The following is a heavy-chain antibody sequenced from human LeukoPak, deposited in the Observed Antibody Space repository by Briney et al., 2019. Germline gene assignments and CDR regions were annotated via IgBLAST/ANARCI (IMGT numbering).Heavy chain of an antibody. CDR1: GFTFSNYW. CDR2: INQDGSIK. CDR3: ARVGYSSSSIDY. J-gene: IGHJ4*02. Sequence: GGSLRLSCAASGFTFSNYWMSRVRQAPGKGLEWVANINQDGSIKYYVDSVKGRFTTSRDNAKNSLYLQMSSLRVEDTAVYYCARVGYSSSSIDYWGQGTLVTVSS. V-gene: IGHV3-7*01. D-gene: IGHD6-6*01.